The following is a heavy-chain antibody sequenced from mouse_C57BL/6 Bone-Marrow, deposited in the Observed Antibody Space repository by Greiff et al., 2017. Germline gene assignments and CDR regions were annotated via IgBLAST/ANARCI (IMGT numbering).Heavy chain of an antibody. D-gene: IGHD3-2*02. J-gene: IGHJ3*01. CDR3: AREALGEAWFAY. Sequence: QVQLQQSGPELVKPGASVKISCKASGYAFSSSWMNWVKQRPGKGLEWIGRIYPGDGDTNYNGKFKGKATLTADKSSSTAYMQLSSLTSEDSAVYFCAREALGEAWFAYWGQGTLVTVSA. V-gene: IGHV1-82*01. CDR2: IYPGDGDT. CDR1: GYAFSSSW.